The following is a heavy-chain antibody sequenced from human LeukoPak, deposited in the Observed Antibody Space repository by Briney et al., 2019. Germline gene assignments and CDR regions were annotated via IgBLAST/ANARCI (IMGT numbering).Heavy chain of an antibody. J-gene: IGHJ3*02. D-gene: IGHD3-10*01. V-gene: IGHV4-39*07. Sequence: PSETLSLTCTVSGGSISSSSYYWGWIRQPPGKGLEWIGSIYYSGSTYYNPSLKSRVTISVDTSKNQFSQKLSSVTAADTAVYYCARAPYGSGRGDDAFDIWGQGTMVTVSS. CDR3: ARAPYGSGRGDDAFDI. CDR1: GGSISSSSYY. CDR2: IYYSGST.